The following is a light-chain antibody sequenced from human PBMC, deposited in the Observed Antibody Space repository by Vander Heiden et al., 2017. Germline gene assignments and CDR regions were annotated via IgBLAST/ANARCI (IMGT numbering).Light chain of an antibody. CDR3: QSYDSSLLYV. J-gene: IGLJ1*01. Sequence: QSVLTQPPSVSGAPGQRVTISCTGSSSNIGAGYDVHWYQQLPGTAPKLLIYGNSKRPAGVPDRFSASKSGTSASLAITGLQAEDEDDYYCQSYDSSLLYVIGTGTKVTVL. CDR1: SSNIGAGYD. V-gene: IGLV1-40*01. CDR2: GNS.